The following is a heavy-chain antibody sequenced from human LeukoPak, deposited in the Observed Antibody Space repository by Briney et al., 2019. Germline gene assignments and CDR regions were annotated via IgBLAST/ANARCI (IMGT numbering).Heavy chain of an antibody. CDR1: GGSVTTSY. J-gene: IGHJ4*02. CDR2: VYISGDT. CDR3: ARLIAEVGGGTNYFDT. V-gene: IGHV4-4*07. Sequence: SETLSLTYTVSGGSVTTSYRSWIRQSAGEGLEWIGRVYISGDTKYNPSLKSRVIMSLDASKNQFSLSLRSVTAADTAVYYCARLIAEVGGGTNYFDTWGQGNLVTVSS. D-gene: IGHD2-21*01.